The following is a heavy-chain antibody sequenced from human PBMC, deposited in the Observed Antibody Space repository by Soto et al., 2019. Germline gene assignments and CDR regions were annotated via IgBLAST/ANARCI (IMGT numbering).Heavy chain of an antibody. CDR2: INPHSGGT. CDR3: ARAPFDDFWSGYSFDY. CDR1: GYTFTDFH. D-gene: IGHD3-3*01. V-gene: IGHV1-2*04. Sequence: QVQLVQSGAEVKKPGASVKVSCKASGYTFTDFHMHWVRQAPGQGLGWMGWINPHSGGTSYAQKFQGWVTMTRDTSISTAYMELSRLRSDDTAVYYCARAPFDDFWSGYSFDYWGQGSLVTVSS. J-gene: IGHJ4*02.